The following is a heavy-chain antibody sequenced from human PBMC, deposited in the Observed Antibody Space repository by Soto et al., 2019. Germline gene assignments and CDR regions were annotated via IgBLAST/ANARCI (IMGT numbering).Heavy chain of an antibody. Sequence: QVQLVESGGGVVRPGRSLRLSCAASGFIFSSYGMRWVRQAPGKGLEWVAVISNDGRNEYYADSVKGRFTISRDNSKNTVSLQMNSLRPEDTAVYFCAKDRGYSAFDAAASWGQGIVVTVSS. CDR2: ISNDGRNE. D-gene: IGHD5-12*01. CDR3: AKDRGYSAFDAAAS. V-gene: IGHV3-30*18. CDR1: GFIFSSYG. J-gene: IGHJ5*02.